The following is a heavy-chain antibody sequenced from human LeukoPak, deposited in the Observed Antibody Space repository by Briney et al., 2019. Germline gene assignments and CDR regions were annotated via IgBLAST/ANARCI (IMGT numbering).Heavy chain of an antibody. CDR3: ARQGHYSSSCPPPTSQAFDY. CDR1: GGSISTSSYY. J-gene: IGHJ4*02. CDR2: IYYSGST. V-gene: IGHV4-39*01. D-gene: IGHD6-6*01. Sequence: PSETLSLTCTVSGGSISTSSYYWGWIRRPPGKGLEWIGTIYYSGSTYYNPSLKSRVTISVDTSKNQFSLKLSSVTAADTAVYYCARQGHYSSSCPPPTSQAFDYWGQGTLVTVSS.